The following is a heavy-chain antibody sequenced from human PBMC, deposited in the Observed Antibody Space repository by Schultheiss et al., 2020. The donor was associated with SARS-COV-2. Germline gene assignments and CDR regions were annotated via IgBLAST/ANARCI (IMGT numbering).Heavy chain of an antibody. J-gene: IGHJ4*02. Sequence: LETLSLTCTVSGGSISSSSYYWGWIRQPPGKGLEWIGYIYYSGSTNYNPSLKSRVTISVDTSKNQFSLKLSSVTAADTAVYYCASFTGGELRVFDYWGQGTLVTVSS. CDR1: GGSISSSSYY. CDR3: ASFTGGELRVFDY. V-gene: IGHV4-61*05. CDR2: IYYSGST. D-gene: IGHD1-26*01.